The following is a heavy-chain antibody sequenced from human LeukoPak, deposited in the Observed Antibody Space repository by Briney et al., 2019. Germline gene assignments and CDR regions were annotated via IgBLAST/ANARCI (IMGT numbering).Heavy chain of an antibody. CDR1: GFTVSSNY. V-gene: IGHV3-66*01. J-gene: IGHJ4*02. D-gene: IGHD5-18*01. CDR2: IYSGGST. Sequence: PGGSLRLSCAASGFTVSSNYMSWVRQAPGEGMGWVSVIYSGGSTYYADSVKGRFTISRDNSKNTLYLQMNSLRAEDTAVYYCARELWRYSYGGIDYWGQGTLVTVSS. CDR3: ARELWRYSYGGIDY.